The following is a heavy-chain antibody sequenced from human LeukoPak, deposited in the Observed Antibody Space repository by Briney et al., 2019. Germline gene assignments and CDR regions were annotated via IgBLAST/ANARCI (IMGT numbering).Heavy chain of an antibody. V-gene: IGHV1-18*01. J-gene: IGHJ6*02. CDR2: ISAYDGHT. CDR3: ARLQDIVVVLTTRRPYGMDV. D-gene: IGHD2-15*01. Sequence: ASVKVSCKASGYTFTSYGISWVRQAPGQGLEWMGWISAYDGHTNYGQKLQGRATMTTDTSTTTAYMELRSLRSDDTAVYYCARLQDIVVVLTTRRPYGMDVWGQGTTVTVSS. CDR1: GYTFTSYG.